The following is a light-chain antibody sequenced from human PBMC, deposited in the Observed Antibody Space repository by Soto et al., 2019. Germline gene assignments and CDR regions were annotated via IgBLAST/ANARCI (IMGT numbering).Light chain of an antibody. J-gene: IGKJ1*01. CDR1: QSVSTNY. CDR3: QQYGTSPWT. Sequence: ELVLTQSPGPLSLSPGERVSLSGRASQSVSTNYLAWYQQKPGQAPRLLIYGASRRATGIPDRFGGSGSGTDFTLTITSLAPGDSAVYYCQQYGTSPWTFGQGTKV. V-gene: IGKV3-20*01. CDR2: GAS.